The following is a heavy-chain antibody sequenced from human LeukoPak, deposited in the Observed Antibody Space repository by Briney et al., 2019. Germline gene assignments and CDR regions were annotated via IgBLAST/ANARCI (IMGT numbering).Heavy chain of an antibody. J-gene: IGHJ3*02. CDR3: AKSSGYYRPWSAFDI. CDR1: GFTFSSYA. D-gene: IGHD3-22*01. V-gene: IGHV3-30-3*02. Sequence: GRSLRLSCAASGFTFSSYAMHWVRQAPGKGLEWVAVISYDGSNKYYADSVKGRFTISRDNSKNTLFLQINSLRAEDTAVYYCAKSSGYYRPWSAFDIWGQGTMVTVSS. CDR2: ISYDGSNK.